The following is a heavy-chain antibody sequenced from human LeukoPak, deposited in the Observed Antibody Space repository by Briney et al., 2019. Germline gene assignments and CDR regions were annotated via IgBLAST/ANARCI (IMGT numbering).Heavy chain of an antibody. J-gene: IGHJ5*02. Sequence: SETLSLTCTVSGGSISSYYWSWIRQPPGKGLEWIGYIYYGGSTNYNPSLKSRVTISVDTSKNQFSLKLSSVTAADTAVYYCARRVIAVVPDWFDPWGQGTLVTVSS. CDR2: IYYGGST. V-gene: IGHV4-59*12. CDR3: ARRVIAVVPDWFDP. D-gene: IGHD6-19*01. CDR1: GGSISSYY.